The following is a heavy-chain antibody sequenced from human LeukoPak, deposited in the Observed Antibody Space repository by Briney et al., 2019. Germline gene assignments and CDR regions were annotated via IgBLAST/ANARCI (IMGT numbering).Heavy chain of an antibody. CDR2: INHSGST. CDR1: GGSFSGYY. Sequence: SETLSLTCAVYGGSFSGYYWSWIRQPPGKGLEWIGEINHSGSTYYNPSLKSRVTISVDTSKNQFSLKLSSVTAADTAVYYCARDRIASRMIDYWGQGTLVTVSS. J-gene: IGHJ4*02. V-gene: IGHV4-34*09. D-gene: IGHD1-14*01. CDR3: ARDRIASRMIDY.